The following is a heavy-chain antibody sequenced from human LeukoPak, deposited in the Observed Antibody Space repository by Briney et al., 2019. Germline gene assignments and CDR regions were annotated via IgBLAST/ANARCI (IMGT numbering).Heavy chain of an antibody. D-gene: IGHD5-24*01. Sequence: ASVKVSCKASGYTFTSHGISWVRQAPGQGLEWMGWISTYNDNTKYAQKFQGRVTLTTDQSTSTAYMELRGLRSDDTAVYYCARDSLDGYNYLGYWDQGTLVTVSS. CDR2: ISTYNDNT. CDR3: ARDSLDGYNYLGY. CDR1: GYTFTSHG. V-gene: IGHV1-18*01. J-gene: IGHJ4*02.